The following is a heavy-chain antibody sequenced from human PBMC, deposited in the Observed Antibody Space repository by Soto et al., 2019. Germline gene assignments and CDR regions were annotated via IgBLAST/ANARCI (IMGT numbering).Heavy chain of an antibody. CDR2: INAGNGNT. CDR3: ARDSNFGVFDP. J-gene: IGHJ5*02. Sequence: SCKNSGYTVTSYVMDWGRQAPGQRLEWMGWINAGNGNTKYSQKFQGRVTITRDTSASTAYMELSSLRSEDTAVYYCARDSNFGVFDPWGQGTLVTVSS. V-gene: IGHV1-3*01. CDR1: GYTVTSYV. D-gene: IGHD3-10*01.